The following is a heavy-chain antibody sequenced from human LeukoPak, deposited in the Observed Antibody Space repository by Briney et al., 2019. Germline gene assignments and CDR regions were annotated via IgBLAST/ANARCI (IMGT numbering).Heavy chain of an antibody. CDR3: TRAHYYDSSGYYSLPFN. V-gene: IGHV3-73*01. Sequence: GGSLRLSCAASGFTFSGSAMHWVRQASGKGLEWVGRIRGKANSYATAYAASVKGRFTISRDDSKNTAYLQMNSLKTEDTAVYYCTRAHYYDSSGYYSLPFNWGQGTLVTVSS. CDR1: GFTFSGSA. CDR2: IRGKANSYAT. J-gene: IGHJ4*02. D-gene: IGHD3-22*01.